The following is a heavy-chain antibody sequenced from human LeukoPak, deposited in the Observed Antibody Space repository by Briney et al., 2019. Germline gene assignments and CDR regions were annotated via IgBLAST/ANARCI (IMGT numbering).Heavy chain of an antibody. J-gene: IGHJ5*02. CDR3: ARAYDSSGYYSHWFDP. Sequence: ASVKVSCKASGYTFTGYYMHWVRQAPGQGLEWMGRINPNSGGTNYAQKFQGRVTMTRDTSISTAYMELSRLRSDDTAVYYCARAYDSSGYYSHWFDPWGQGTLVTVSS. CDR2: INPNSGGT. D-gene: IGHD3-22*01. V-gene: IGHV1-2*06. CDR1: GYTFTGYY.